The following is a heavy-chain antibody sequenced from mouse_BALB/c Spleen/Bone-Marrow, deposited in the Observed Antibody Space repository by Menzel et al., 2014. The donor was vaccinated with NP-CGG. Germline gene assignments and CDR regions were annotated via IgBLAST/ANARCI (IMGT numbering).Heavy chain of an antibody. CDR1: GVTFTDYY. CDR2: IRNKANGHTT. D-gene: IGHD2-3*01. V-gene: IGHV7-3*02. J-gene: IGHJ1*01. CDR3: ARDINDGYYWYFDV. Sequence: VQLKDSGGGLVQPGGSLRLSCATSGVTFTDYYMSWVRQPPGKALEWLGFIRNKANGHTTEYSASVKGRFTISRDNSQSILYLQMNTLRAEDSATYYCARDINDGYYWYFDVWGAGTTVTVSS.